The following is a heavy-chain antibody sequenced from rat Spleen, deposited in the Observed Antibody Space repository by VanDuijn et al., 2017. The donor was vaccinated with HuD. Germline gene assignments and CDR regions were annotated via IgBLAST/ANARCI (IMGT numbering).Heavy chain of an antibody. J-gene: IGHJ3*01. CDR2: IWPGGST. CDR3: ARSRYNSAPNWFAY. CDR1: GFSLTSYH. D-gene: IGHD4-3*01. V-gene: IGHV2-43*01. Sequence: QVQLKESGPGLVKPSETLSLTCTVSGFSLTSYHVSWVRQPPGKGLEWMGVIWPGGSTEYNSEFKSRLSISRDTSKNQVFLKMNSLKTEDTGVYYCARSRYNSAPNWFAYWGQGTLVTVSS.